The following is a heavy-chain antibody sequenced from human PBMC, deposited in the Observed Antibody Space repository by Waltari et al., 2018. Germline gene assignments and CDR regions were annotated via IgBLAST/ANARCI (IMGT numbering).Heavy chain of an antibody. CDR1: GYTFTSYA. V-gene: IGHV1-3*01. CDR3: ARGQPVIWVAVAGTYYFDY. Sequence: QVQLVQSGAEVKKPGASVKVSCKASGYTFTSYAMHWVRQAPGQRLEWMGWINAGNGNTKYSQKFQGRVTITRDTSASTAYMELSSLRSEDTAVYYCARGQPVIWVAVAGTYYFDYWGQGTLVTVSS. D-gene: IGHD6-19*01. CDR2: INAGNGNT. J-gene: IGHJ4*02.